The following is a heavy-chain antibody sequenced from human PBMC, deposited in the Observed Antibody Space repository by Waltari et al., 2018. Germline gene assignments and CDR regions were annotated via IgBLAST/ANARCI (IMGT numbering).Heavy chain of an antibody. CDR1: GFTFSIYW. V-gene: IGHV3-7*01. CDR2: IKQDGSEK. Sequence: EVQLVESGGGLVQPGGSLRLSCAASGFTFSIYWMRWVRQAPGKGLEWVANIKQDGSEKYYVDSVKGRFTISRDNAKNSLYLQMNSLRAEDTAVYYCAREVGATHFDYWGQGTLVTVSS. CDR3: AREVGATHFDY. D-gene: IGHD1-26*01. J-gene: IGHJ4*02.